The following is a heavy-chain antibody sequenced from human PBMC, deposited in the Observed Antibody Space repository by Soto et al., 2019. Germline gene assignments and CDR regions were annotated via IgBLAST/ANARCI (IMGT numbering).Heavy chain of an antibody. CDR3: AKGGRQWLVTSDFNY. J-gene: IGHJ4*02. CDR2: VSHDGRNT. D-gene: IGHD6-19*01. Sequence: VQLVESGGGVVQPGRSLRLSCAASGFTFSDYAMHCVRQAPGKGLEWGAVVSHDGRNTHYADSVKGRFTISRDSSRNTVSLEMTSLRAEDTGVYYCAKGGRQWLVTSDFNYWGQGALVTVSS. V-gene: IGHV3-30*18. CDR1: GFTFSDYA.